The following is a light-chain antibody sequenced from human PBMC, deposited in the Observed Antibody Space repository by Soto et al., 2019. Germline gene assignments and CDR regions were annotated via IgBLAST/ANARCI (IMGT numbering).Light chain of an antibody. CDR2: DAS. J-gene: IGKJ1*01. Sequence: EIVLTQSPATLSLSPGERATLSCRASQSISSYLAWYQQKPGQPPRLLIYDASNRATGIPARFSGSGSGTDFNLTISSLESEDFAVYFCQQRSNWPWTFGQGTKVEIK. CDR3: QQRSNWPWT. V-gene: IGKV3-11*01. CDR1: QSISSY.